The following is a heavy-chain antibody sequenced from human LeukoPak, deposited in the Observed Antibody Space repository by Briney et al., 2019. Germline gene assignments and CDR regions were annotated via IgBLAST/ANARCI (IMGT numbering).Heavy chain of an antibody. V-gene: IGHV3-23*01. CDR2: ISGSGGST. D-gene: IGHD3-10*01. CDR1: GFTFSSYA. CDR3: AKDGSYGSGSPHNY. Sequence: GGSLRLSCAASGFTFSSYAMSWVRQAPGKGLEWVSAISGSGGSTYYADSVKGRFTISRDDSKNTLYLQMNSLRAEDTAVYYCAKDGSYGSGSPHNYWGQGTLVTVSS. J-gene: IGHJ4*02.